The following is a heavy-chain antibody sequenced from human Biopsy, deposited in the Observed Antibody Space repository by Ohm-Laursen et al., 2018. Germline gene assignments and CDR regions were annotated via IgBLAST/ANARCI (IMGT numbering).Heavy chain of an antibody. D-gene: IGHD1-1*01. CDR1: GYTLTELS. CDR2: FAPENGKT. Sequence: ASVKVSCKISGYTLTELSMHWVRQAPGKGLEWMGGFAPENGKTVYAQNFQARVSMTEDTSADTAYMELRSLRSEDTAVYYCAADINVWNVNYWGQGTQVTVSS. CDR3: AADINVWNVNY. J-gene: IGHJ4*02. V-gene: IGHV1-24*01.